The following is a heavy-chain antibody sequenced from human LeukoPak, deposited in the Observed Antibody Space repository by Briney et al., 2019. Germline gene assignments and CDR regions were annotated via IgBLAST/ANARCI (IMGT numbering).Heavy chain of an antibody. V-gene: IGHV3-23*01. CDR1: GFAFSIYA. CDR3: AKGRGWEASYYYYYMDV. Sequence: GGSLRLSCAASGFAFSIYAMSWVRQAPGKGLVWVSAISSYGHSHSTYYADSVKGRFTISRDNSKNTLYLQMNSLRAEDTAVYYCAKGRGWEASYYYYYMDVWGKGATVTISS. J-gene: IGHJ6*03. D-gene: IGHD1-26*01. CDR2: ISSYGHSHST.